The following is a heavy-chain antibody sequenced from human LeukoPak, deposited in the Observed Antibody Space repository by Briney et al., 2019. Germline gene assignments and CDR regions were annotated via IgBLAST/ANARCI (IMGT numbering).Heavy chain of an antibody. CDR2: MNPNSGNT. D-gene: IGHD6-13*01. J-gene: IGHJ5*02. V-gene: IGHV1-8*03. CDR1: GYTFTSYD. CDR3: ARTAAAGTVSWFDP. Sequence: GASVKVSCKASGYTFTSYDINWVRQATGQGLEWMGWMNPNSGNTGYAQKFQGRVTITRNTSISTAYMELRSLRSDDTAVYYCARTAAAGTVSWFDPWGQGTLVTVSS.